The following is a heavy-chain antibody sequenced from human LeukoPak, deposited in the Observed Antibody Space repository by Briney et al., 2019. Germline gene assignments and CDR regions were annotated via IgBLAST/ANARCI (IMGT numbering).Heavy chain of an antibody. V-gene: IGHV3-21*04. CDR1: GFTFSSYS. Sequence: GGSLRLSCAASGFTFSSYSMNWVRQAPGKGLEWVSSISSSSSYIYYADSVKGRFTISRDNAKNSLYLQMNSLRTEDTALYYCAKDIFTMVRGVISWGQGTLVTVSS. J-gene: IGHJ4*02. CDR2: ISSSSSYI. CDR3: AKDIFTMVRGVIS. D-gene: IGHD3-10*01.